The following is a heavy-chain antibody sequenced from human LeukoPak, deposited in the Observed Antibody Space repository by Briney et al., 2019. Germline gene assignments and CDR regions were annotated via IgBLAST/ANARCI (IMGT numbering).Heavy chain of an antibody. J-gene: IGHJ3*02. Sequence: SETLSLTCTVSGGSLSSYYWSWIRQPPGKGLEWIGYIYYSGSTNYNPSLKSRVTISVDTSKNQFSLKLSSVTAADTAVYYCARHAGIAVDGDAFDIWGQGTMVTVSS. V-gene: IGHV4-59*08. CDR2: IYYSGST. D-gene: IGHD6-19*01. CDR1: GGSLSSYY. CDR3: ARHAGIAVDGDAFDI.